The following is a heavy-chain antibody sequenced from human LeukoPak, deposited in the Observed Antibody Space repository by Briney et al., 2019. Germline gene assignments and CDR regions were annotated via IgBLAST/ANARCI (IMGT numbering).Heavy chain of an antibody. J-gene: IGHJ4*02. CDR2: ISSSSSYI. V-gene: IGHV3-21*04. D-gene: IGHD3-22*01. CDR3: AKDGYYDSNGYPDY. CDR1: GFTVSSDS. Sequence: TPGGSLRLSCTVSGFTVSSDSMSWVRQAPGKGLEWVSSISSSSSYIYYADSVKGRFTISRDNSKNSLYLQMNSLRTEDTALYYCAKDGYYDSNGYPDYWGQGTLVTVSS.